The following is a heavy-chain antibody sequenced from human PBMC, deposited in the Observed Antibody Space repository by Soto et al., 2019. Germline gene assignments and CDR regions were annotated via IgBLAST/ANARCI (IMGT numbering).Heavy chain of an antibody. D-gene: IGHD2-21*02. V-gene: IGHV3-74*01. Sequence: EVQLVESGGGLVQPGGSLRLSCVGSGFTFSDYWMYWVRQAPGKGRVWVSRIRVDGSVTAYADSVKGRFTISRDNHKNTLYLRMASLRADDTDVYYCTSMVVTPFDYWGQGTLVTVSS. CDR2: IRVDGSVT. J-gene: IGHJ4*02. CDR3: TSMVVTPFDY. CDR1: GFTFSDYW.